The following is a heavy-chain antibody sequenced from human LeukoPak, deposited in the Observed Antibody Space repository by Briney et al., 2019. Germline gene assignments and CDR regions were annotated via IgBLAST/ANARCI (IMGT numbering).Heavy chain of an antibody. Sequence: PSETLSLTCAVYGGSFSDYYWNWIRQSPGKGLEWIGEINHTGTTNYNPSLKSPVTISVDTSKNQFSLKLSSVTAADTAVYYCARSGSGYLRYYFDYWGQGTLVTVSS. CDR3: ARSGSGYLRYYFDY. J-gene: IGHJ4*02. CDR1: GGSFSDYY. D-gene: IGHD5-12*01. CDR2: INHTGTT. V-gene: IGHV4-34*01.